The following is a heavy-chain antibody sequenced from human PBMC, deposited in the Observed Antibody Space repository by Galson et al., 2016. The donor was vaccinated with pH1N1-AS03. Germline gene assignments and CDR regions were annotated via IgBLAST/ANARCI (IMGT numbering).Heavy chain of an antibody. Sequence: SVKVSCKASGYTFTSYYMHWVRQAPGQGLEWMGLIIPSNGRTNYALKFQGRVTMTRDTSTSTAYMDLSGLRSEDTAVYYCAREFRGGLFDYWGQGILLTVSS. CDR2: IIPSNGRT. D-gene: IGHD3-10*01. J-gene: IGHJ4*02. CDR1: GYTFTSYY. CDR3: AREFRGGLFDY. V-gene: IGHV1-46*01.